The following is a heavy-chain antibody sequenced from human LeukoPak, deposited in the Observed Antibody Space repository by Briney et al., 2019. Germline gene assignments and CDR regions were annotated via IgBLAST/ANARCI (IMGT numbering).Heavy chain of an antibody. CDR3: ARVVYYDSSGYYLYDY. D-gene: IGHD3-22*01. J-gene: IGHJ4*02. V-gene: IGHV4-59*01. CDR1: GGSFSGYY. CDR2: IYYSGST. Sequence: PSETLSLTCAVYGGSFSGYYWSWIRQPPGKGLEWIGYIYYSGSTNYNPSLKSRVTISVDTSKNQFSLKLSSVTAADTAVYYCARVVYYDSSGYYLYDYWGQGTLVTVSS.